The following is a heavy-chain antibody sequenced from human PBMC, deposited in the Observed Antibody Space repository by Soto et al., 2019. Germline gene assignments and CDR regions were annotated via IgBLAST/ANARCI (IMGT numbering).Heavy chain of an antibody. CDR3: ARVNRAMAYYDFWSGYYPGYYYYGMDV. J-gene: IGHJ6*02. D-gene: IGHD3-3*01. Sequence: EVQLVESGGGLVQPGGSLRLSCAASGFTFSSYDMHWVRQATGKGLEWVSAIGTAGDTYYPGSVKGRFTISRENAKNSLYLQMNSLRAEDTAVYYCARVNRAMAYYDFWSGYYPGYYYYGMDVWGQGTTVTVSS. CDR1: GFTFSSYD. V-gene: IGHV3-13*01. CDR2: IGTAGDT.